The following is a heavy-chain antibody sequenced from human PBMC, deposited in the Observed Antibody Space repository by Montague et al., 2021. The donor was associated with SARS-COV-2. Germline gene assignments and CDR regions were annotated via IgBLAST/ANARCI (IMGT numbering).Heavy chain of an antibody. CDR2: ISDSGGSP. Sequence: SLRLSCAASGFSFSDYPMTWVRQTPGKGLEWLSAISDSGGSPYYADSVKGRFTISRDNSNNTLYLQMNSLRVEDTAVYFCAKTTHQPPYFFYYMDVWGKGTAVTVAS. J-gene: IGHJ6*03. CDR3: AKTTHQPPYFFYYMDV. V-gene: IGHV3-23*01. CDR1: GFSFSDYP. D-gene: IGHD1-14*01.